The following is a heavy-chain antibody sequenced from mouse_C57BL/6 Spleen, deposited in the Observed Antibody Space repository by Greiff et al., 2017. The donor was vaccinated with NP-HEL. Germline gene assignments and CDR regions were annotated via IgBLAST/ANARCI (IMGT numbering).Heavy chain of an antibody. CDR2: IYPGSGST. D-gene: IGHD2-5*01. J-gene: IGHJ1*03. CDR1: GYTFTSYW. CDR3: ARRAYYSNYGYFDV. Sequence: VKLMESGAELVKPGASVKMSCKASGYTFTSYWITWVKQRPGQGLEWIGDIYPGSGSTNYNEKFKSKATLTVDTSSSTAYMQLSSLTSEDSAVYYCARRAYYSNYGYFDVWGTGTTVTVSS. V-gene: IGHV1-55*01.